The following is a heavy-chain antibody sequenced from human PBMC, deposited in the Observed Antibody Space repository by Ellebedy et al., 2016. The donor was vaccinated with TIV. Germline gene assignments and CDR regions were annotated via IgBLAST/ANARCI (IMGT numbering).Heavy chain of an antibody. CDR1: GFTFSTYH. CDR2: ISSSSSYI. D-gene: IGHD2-2*01. CDR3: ARHIVVVPAARRPYYYSGLDV. Sequence: GESLKISCAASGFTFSTYHMDWVRQAPGKGLEWVSSISSSSSYIYYAESVKGRFTISRDNAKNSLYLKMSSLRTEDTAVYYCARHIVVVPAARRPYYYSGLDVWGQGTTVTVSS. J-gene: IGHJ6*02. V-gene: IGHV3-21*01.